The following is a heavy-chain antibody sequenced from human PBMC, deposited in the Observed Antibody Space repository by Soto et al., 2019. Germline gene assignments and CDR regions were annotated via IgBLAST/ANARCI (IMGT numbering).Heavy chain of an antibody. D-gene: IGHD1-26*01. CDR1: GYTFTGYY. Sequence: QVQLVQSGAEVKKPGASVKVSCKASGYTFTGYYMHWVRQAPGQGLEWMGWINPNSGGTNYAQKLQGWVTMTRDTAISTAYMELSRLRSDDTAVYYCARVGSTIFHFDYWGQGTGVTVSS. CDR2: INPNSGGT. J-gene: IGHJ4*02. CDR3: ARVGSTIFHFDY. V-gene: IGHV1-2*04.